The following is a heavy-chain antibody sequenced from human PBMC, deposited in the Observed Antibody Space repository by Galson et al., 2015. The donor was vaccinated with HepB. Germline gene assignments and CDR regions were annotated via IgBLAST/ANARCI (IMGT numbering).Heavy chain of an antibody. D-gene: IGHD3-22*01. CDR2: ISSSSSYI. J-gene: IGHJ6*02. Sequence: SLRLSCAASGFTFSSYSMNWVRQAPGKGLEWVSSISSSSSYIYYADSVKGRFTISRDNAKNSLYLQMNSLRAEDTAVYYCAKGTPDSYDSSGLGGGMDVWGQGTTVTVSS. CDR1: GFTFSSYS. CDR3: AKGTPDSYDSSGLGGGMDV. V-gene: IGHV3-21*01.